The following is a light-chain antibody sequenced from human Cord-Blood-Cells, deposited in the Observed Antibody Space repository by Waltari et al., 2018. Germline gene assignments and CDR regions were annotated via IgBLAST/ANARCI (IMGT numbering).Light chain of an antibody. CDR2: AAS. J-gene: IGKJ3*01. Sequence: DIQLNQSRSSLSASVGDRVTITCRASQRISSYLNWDQQKPGEAPKLLIYAASSLQSGVPSRFSGSGSGTDFTLTISSLQPEDFATYYCQQSYSTPRFGPGTKVDIK. CDR1: QRISSY. CDR3: QQSYSTPR. V-gene: IGKV1-39*01.